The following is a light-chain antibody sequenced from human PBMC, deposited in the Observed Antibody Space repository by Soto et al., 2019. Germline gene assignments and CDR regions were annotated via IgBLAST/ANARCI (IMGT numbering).Light chain of an antibody. CDR3: QQRSNWPPLT. Sequence: EIVLTQSPATLSLSPGERATLSCRASQSVSSYLAGYQQKPGEAPRLLIYDASNRATGIPARFSGSGSGTDFTLTISSLETEDFAVYYCQQRSNWPPLTFGGGTKVEIK. CDR1: QSVSSY. CDR2: DAS. J-gene: IGKJ4*01. V-gene: IGKV3-11*01.